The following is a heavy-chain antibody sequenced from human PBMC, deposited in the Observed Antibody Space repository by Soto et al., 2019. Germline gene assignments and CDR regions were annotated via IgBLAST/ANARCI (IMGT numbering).Heavy chain of an antibody. CDR3: AKSMSTQIVLSMD. V-gene: IGHV3-23*01. D-gene: IGHD3-10*02. CDR1: GFPFSNYA. Sequence: EVQLLESGGGLVQPGGSLRLSCAASGFPFSNYAMSWVRQAPGEGLEWVAGIVDSGTRTFYADSVKGRFSISRDNSKNTLYLQINSLRAEDTAFYYCAKSMSTQIVLSMDWGQGTLVTVSS. J-gene: IGHJ1*01. CDR2: IVDSGTRT.